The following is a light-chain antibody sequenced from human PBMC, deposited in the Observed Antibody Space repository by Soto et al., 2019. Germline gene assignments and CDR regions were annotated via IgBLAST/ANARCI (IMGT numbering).Light chain of an antibody. CDR3: QQYNNWPFPSWT. J-gene: IGKJ1*01. CDR1: QSVSSN. Sequence: EIVMTQSPATLSVSPGERATLSCRASQSVSSNLAWYQQKLGQAPRLLIYGASTRATGIPARFSGSGSGTEFPLTISSLQSEDFAVYYCQQYNNWPFPSWTFGQGTKVEIK. CDR2: GAS. V-gene: IGKV3-15*01.